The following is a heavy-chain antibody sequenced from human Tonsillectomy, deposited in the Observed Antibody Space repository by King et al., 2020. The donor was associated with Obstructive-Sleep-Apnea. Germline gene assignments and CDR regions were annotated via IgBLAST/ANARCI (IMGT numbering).Heavy chain of an antibody. CDR3: VKDRRDGYHPMDAFDI. CDR2: ISSNGGST. D-gene: IGHD5-24*01. CDR1: GFTFSSYA. V-gene: IGHV3-64D*09. Sequence: VQLVESGGGLVQPGGSLRLSRLASGFTFSSYAMHWVRQAPGKGLEYVLAISSNGGSTYYADSVKGRFTIYRDNSKNTLDLQMSSLRAEDTAVYYCVKDRRDGYHPMDAFDIWGQGTMVTVSS. J-gene: IGHJ3*02.